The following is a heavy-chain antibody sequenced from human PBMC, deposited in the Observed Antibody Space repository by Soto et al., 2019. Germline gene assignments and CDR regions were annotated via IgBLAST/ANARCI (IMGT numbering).Heavy chain of an antibody. Sequence: GGSLRLSCAASGFIFSSYAMSWVRQAPGKGLEWVSAISGSGGSTYYADSVKGRFTISRDNSKNTLYLQMNSLRAEDTAVYYCAKARGSYYNYYYNMDVWGQGTTVTVAS. CDR2: ISGSGGST. D-gene: IGHD1-26*01. J-gene: IGHJ6*02. CDR3: AKARGSYYNYYYNMDV. V-gene: IGHV3-23*01. CDR1: GFIFSSYA.